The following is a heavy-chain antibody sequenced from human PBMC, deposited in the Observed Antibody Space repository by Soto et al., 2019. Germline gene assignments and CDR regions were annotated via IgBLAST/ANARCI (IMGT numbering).Heavy chain of an antibody. CDR2: ILYDGSNK. V-gene: IGHV3-30-3*01. Sequence: QVQLVESGGGVVQPGRSLRLSCAASGFTFSSYTMHWVRQAPGKGLEWVAVILYDGSNKYYADSVKGRFTISRDNSKNTLNLQMNSLRAEDTAVYYCARDKSERYFDWLSPADYWGQGTLVTVPS. CDR3: ARDKSERYFDWLSPADY. CDR1: GFTFSSYT. D-gene: IGHD3-9*01. J-gene: IGHJ4*02.